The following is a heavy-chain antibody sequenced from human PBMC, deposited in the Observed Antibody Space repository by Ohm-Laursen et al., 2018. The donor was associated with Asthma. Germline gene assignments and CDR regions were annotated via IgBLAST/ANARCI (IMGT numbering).Heavy chain of an antibody. J-gene: IGHJ4*02. V-gene: IGHV3-23*01. D-gene: IGHD2-2*03. CDR3: ARDELDIVVVPAAMKYYFDY. Sequence: SLRLSCAASGFTFSSYAMSWVRQAPGKGLEWVSAISGSGGSTYYADSVKGRFTISRDNSKNTLYLQMNSLRAEDTAVYYCARDELDIVVVPAAMKYYFDYWGQGTLVTVSS. CDR1: GFTFSSYA. CDR2: ISGSGGST.